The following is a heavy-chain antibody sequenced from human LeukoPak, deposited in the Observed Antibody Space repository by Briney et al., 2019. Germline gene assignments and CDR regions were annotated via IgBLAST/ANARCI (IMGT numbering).Heavy chain of an antibody. CDR1: GGTFSSYT. J-gene: IGHJ4*02. CDR2: IIPILGIA. V-gene: IGHV1-69*02. D-gene: IGHD3-16*01. CDR3: ARGRGNPTHFDY. Sequence: EASVKVSCKASGGTFSSYTISWVRKAPGQGIEWMGRIIPILGIANNTQKFQGSVTITADKSTSTAYMELSSLRSEDTAVYYCARGRGNPTHFDYWGQGTLVTVSS.